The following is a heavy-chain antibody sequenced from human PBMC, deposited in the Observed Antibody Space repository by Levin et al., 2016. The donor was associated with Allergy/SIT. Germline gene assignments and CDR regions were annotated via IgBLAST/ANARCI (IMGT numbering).Heavy chain of an antibody. CDR2: INHSGST. V-gene: IGHV4-34*01. Sequence: SETLSLTCAVYGGSFSGYYWSWIRQPPGKGLEWIGEINHSGSTNYNPSLKSRVTISVDTSKNQFSLKLSSVTAADTAVYYCASWGQKKGIAAAGAGDWGQGTLVTVSS. CDR1: GGSFSGYY. J-gene: IGHJ4*02. CDR3: ASWGQKKGIAAAGAGD. D-gene: IGHD6-13*01.